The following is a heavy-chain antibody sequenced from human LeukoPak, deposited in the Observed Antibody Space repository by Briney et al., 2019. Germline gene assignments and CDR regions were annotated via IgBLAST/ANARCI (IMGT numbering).Heavy chain of an antibody. CDR1: GFTFTSYW. D-gene: IGHD7-27*01. CDR2: VNHDGSGT. Sequence: GGSLRLSCAASGFTFTSYWMHWVRHVAGKGLVWLARVNHDGSGTNYADSVKGRFTISRDNAKNTLYLQMNSLRVEDTAVYYCATDLGWGQGTLVTVSS. CDR3: ATDLG. J-gene: IGHJ4*02. V-gene: IGHV3-74*01.